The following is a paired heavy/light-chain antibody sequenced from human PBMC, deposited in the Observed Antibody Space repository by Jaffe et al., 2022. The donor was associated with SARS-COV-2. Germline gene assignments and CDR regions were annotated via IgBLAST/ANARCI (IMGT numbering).Heavy chain of an antibody. J-gene: IGHJ4*02. CDR1: GGSINSYY. Sequence: QVQLQESGPGLVEPSETLSLTCTVSGGSINSYYWSWMRQPPGKGLEWIGFTSNSVSTNYNPSFKSRVTISIDTSKNQFSLKLSSVTAADTAMYYCASTNLWLSWYYWGQGSLVTVSS. CDR2: TSNSVST. V-gene: IGHV4-59*01. CDR3: ASTNLWLSWYY. D-gene: IGHD2-21*01.
Light chain of an antibody. V-gene: IGKV3-15*01. CDR1: QSINSN. Sequence: EIVMTQSPATLSVSPGERATLSCRASQSINSNLAWYQQKPGQAPRLLIYGASTRATGIPARFSGSGSGTEFTLTISSLQSEDFAVYYCQQYSSWPLTFGGGTKVEIK. CDR2: GAS. CDR3: QQYSSWPLT. J-gene: IGKJ4*01.